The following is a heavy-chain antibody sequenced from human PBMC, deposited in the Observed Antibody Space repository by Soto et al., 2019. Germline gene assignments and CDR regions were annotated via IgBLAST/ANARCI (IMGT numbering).Heavy chain of an antibody. CDR1: GFPFSAYA. Sequence: GGSLRLSCVASGFPFSAYAMNWVRQTPGKGLEWVSDIGGSGTTIYHADSVKGRFTISRDNAKNTLYLQMNSLRAEDTALYFCVRADPGLGMAYRGLGTLVTVSS. CDR3: VRADPGLGMAY. V-gene: IGHV3-48*03. J-gene: IGHJ4*01. CDR2: IGGSGTTI. D-gene: IGHD3-16*01.